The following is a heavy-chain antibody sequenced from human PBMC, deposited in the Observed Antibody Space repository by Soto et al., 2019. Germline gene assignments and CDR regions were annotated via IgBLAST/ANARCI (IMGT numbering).Heavy chain of an antibody. D-gene: IGHD6-19*01. CDR2: ISTNNGNT. J-gene: IGHJ4*02. Sequence: QVQLVQSGAEVKKPGASVKVSCKASGYTFSNYDISWVRPAPGQGLEWMGWISTNNGNTDHAQKLQGRVTMTTDTSTTTAYMELRSLRSDDTAVDYCGRVTIAVAGWAFDYWGQGTLVTVSS. CDR1: GYTFSNYD. V-gene: IGHV1-18*04. CDR3: GRVTIAVAGWAFDY.